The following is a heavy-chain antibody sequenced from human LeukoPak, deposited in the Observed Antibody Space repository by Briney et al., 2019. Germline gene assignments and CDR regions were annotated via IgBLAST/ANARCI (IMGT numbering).Heavy chain of an antibody. D-gene: IGHD1-26*01. CDR3: AREVSGSSYFDY. CDR2: INNDGSST. V-gene: IGHV3-74*01. Sequence: GSLRLSCAASGFTFSSYWMHWVRQAPGKGLVWVSRINNDGSSTSYADSVKGRFTISRDNAKNTLYLQMNSLRAEDTAVYYCAREVSGSSYFDYWGQGTLVTVSS. J-gene: IGHJ4*02. CDR1: GFTFSSYW.